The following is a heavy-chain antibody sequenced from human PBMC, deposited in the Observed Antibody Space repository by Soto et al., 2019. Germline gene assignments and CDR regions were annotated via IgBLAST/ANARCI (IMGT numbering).Heavy chain of an antibody. CDR1: GYTFTSYY. V-gene: IGHV1-46*03. CDR3: ASAKYSSSWDPGAFDI. D-gene: IGHD6-13*01. Sequence: ASGKVSCKASGYTFTSYYMHWVRQAPGQGLEWMGIINPSGGSTSYAQKFQGRVTMTRDTSTSTVYMELSSLRSEDTAVYYCASAKYSSSWDPGAFDIWGQGTMVTVSS. J-gene: IGHJ3*02. CDR2: INPSGGST.